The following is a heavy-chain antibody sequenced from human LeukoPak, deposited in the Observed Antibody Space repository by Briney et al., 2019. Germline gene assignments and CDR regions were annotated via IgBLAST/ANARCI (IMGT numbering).Heavy chain of an antibody. D-gene: IGHD2-8*01. CDR3: AREIGIVLMVYAPAGFDP. CDR1: GYTFTGYY. Sequence: ASVKVSCKASGYTFTGYYMHWVRQAPGQGLEWMGRINPNSGGTNYAQKFQGRVTMTRDTSISTAYMDLSRLRSDDTAVYYCAREIGIVLMVYAPAGFDPWGQGTLVTVSS. J-gene: IGHJ5*02. CDR2: INPNSGGT. V-gene: IGHV1-2*06.